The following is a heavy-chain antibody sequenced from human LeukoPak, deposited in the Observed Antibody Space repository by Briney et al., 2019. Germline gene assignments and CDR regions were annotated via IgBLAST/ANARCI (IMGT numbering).Heavy chain of an antibody. CDR2: IKSKTDGGTT. CDR3: TTDIWELPTFDY. D-gene: IGHD1-26*01. CDR1: GFTVSSNH. Sequence: GGSLRLSCAASGFTVSSNHMSWVRQAPGKGLEWVGRIKSKTDGGTTDYAAPVKGRFTISRDDSKNTLYLQMNSLKTEDTAVYYCTTDIWELPTFDYWGQGTLVTVSS. V-gene: IGHV3-15*01. J-gene: IGHJ4*02.